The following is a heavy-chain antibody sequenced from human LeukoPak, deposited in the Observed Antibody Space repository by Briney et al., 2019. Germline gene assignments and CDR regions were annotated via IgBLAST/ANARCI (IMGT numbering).Heavy chain of an antibody. J-gene: IGHJ4*02. Sequence: PGRSLRLSCAASGFTFDDYAMHWVRQAPGKGLEWVSGISWSSGSLGYADSVKGRFIISRDNAKNSLYLQMNSLRAEDTALYYCAKDIIGYSSSWGAFDYWGQGTLVTVSS. CDR1: GFTFDDYA. CDR3: AKDIIGYSSSWGAFDY. D-gene: IGHD6-13*01. CDR2: ISWSSGSL. V-gene: IGHV3-9*01.